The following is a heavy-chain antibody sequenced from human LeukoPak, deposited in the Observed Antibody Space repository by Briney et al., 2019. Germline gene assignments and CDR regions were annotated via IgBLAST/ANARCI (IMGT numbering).Heavy chain of an antibody. V-gene: IGHV4-59*01. J-gene: IGHJ5*02. Sequence: SETLSLTCAVSGGSITSSYWSWIRQSPGRGLEWIGSMYYTGSTSYHPFLKSRLTISLGTSRTQFSLKLSSVTPADTALYYCARSNDTSGYFYWFDLWGQGSLVTVSS. CDR3: ARSNDTSGYFYWFDL. CDR1: GGSITSSY. D-gene: IGHD3-22*01. CDR2: MYYTGST.